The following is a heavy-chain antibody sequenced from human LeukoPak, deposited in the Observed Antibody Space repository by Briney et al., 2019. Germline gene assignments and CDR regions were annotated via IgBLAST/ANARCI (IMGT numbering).Heavy chain of an antibody. CDR2: ISSIGSYT. CDR1: GFTFSDHY. D-gene: IGHD2-15*01. J-gene: IGHJ4*02. CDR3: AKAPGYCSGGSCPIDY. Sequence: PGGSLRLSCAASGFTFSDHYMSWLRQAPGKGLEWVSYISSIGSYTNYADSVKGRFTISRDNSKNTLYLQMNSLRAEDTAVYYCAKAPGYCSGGSCPIDYWGQGTLVTVSS. V-gene: IGHV3-11*06.